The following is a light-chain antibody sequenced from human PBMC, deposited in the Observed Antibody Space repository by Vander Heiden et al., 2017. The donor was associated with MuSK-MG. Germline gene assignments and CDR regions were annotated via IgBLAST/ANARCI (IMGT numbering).Light chain of an antibody. Sequence: EIVLTQSPGTLSLSPGERATLSCRDSQSVSSSYLAWYQQKPGQAPRLLIYGASSRATGIPDRFSGSGSGTDFTLTISRLEPEDVAVYYCQQDGSAPLTFGGGTKVEIK. J-gene: IGKJ4*01. V-gene: IGKV3-20*01. CDR2: GAS. CDR1: QSVSSSY. CDR3: QQDGSAPLT.